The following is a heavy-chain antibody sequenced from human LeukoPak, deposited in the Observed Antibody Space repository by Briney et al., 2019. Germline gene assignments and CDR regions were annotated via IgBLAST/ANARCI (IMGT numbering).Heavy chain of an antibody. Sequence: GGSLRLSCAASGFTFSKYWMNWVRQAPGKGLEWVSYINSDVSKTNYADSVKGRFTISRDNAKNTVYLQMNSLRAEDTAVYYCTTGAYNGYSYWGQGTLVTVSS. V-gene: IGHV3-74*01. CDR2: INSDVSKT. CDR1: GFTFSKYW. J-gene: IGHJ4*02. D-gene: IGHD5-12*01. CDR3: TTGAYNGYSY.